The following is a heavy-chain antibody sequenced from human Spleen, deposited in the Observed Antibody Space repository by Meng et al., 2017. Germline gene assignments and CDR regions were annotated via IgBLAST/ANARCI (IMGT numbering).Heavy chain of an antibody. J-gene: IGHJ4*02. CDR2: ISASGGST. V-gene: IGHV3-23*01. CDR1: GFTFSSYA. CDR3: AKWGVTFDY. Sequence: GESLKISCAASGFTFSSYAMSWVRQAPGKGLEWVSAISASGGSTYYTDSVKGRFTISRDNSKNTLYLQMNSLRAEETAVYYCAKWGVTFDYWGQGTLVTVSS. D-gene: IGHD3-10*01.